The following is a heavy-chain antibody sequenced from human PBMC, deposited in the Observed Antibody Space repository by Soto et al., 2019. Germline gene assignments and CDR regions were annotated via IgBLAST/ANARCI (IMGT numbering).Heavy chain of an antibody. Sequence: ASVKVSCKASGYTFTSYGISWVRQAPGQGLEWMGWISAYNGNTNYAQKLQGRVTMTTDTSTSTAYMELRSLRSDDTAVYYCARDLYGDYTSPGRFDPWGQGTLVTVSS. V-gene: IGHV1-18*01. J-gene: IGHJ5*02. D-gene: IGHD4-17*01. CDR2: ISAYNGNT. CDR1: GYTFTSYG. CDR3: ARDLYGDYTSPGRFDP.